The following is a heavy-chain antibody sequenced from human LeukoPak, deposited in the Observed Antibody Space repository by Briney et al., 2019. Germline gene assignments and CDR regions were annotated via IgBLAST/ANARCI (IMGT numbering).Heavy chain of an antibody. CDR2: INSNGDEI. D-gene: IGHD6-6*01. Sequence: GGSLRLSSAASGFTFSTYAMTCVRQAPGGGLEWVSGINSNGDEIYYADSVRGRFTISRDNSNNALYLQMDSLRAEDTAVYYCANWIGSSSRDYWGQGTLVTVSS. J-gene: IGHJ4*02. CDR1: GFTFSTYA. V-gene: IGHV3-23*01. CDR3: ANWIGSSSRDY.